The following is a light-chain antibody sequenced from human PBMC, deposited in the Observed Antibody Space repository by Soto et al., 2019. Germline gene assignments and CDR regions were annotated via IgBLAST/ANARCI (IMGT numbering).Light chain of an antibody. CDR2: AAS. V-gene: IGKV1-9*01. CDR1: QGTSSY. Sequence: IKLTQSPSFLSASVGDRVTITCRASQGTSSYLAWYQQKPGKAPKLLIYAASTLQSGVPSRFSGSGSGTEFTLTISSLQPEDFATYYCQQLNSYPITFGQGTRLEIK. CDR3: QQLNSYPIT. J-gene: IGKJ5*01.